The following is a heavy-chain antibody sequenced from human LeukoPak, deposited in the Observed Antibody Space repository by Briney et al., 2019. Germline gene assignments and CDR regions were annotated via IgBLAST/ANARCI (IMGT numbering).Heavy chain of an antibody. CDR3: ARGHYYTSGSRIVDY. D-gene: IGHD3-10*01. J-gene: IGHJ4*02. V-gene: IGHV4-39*01. CDR2: IYYGGTT. Sequence: SETLSLTCTVSGASISSSSYYWGWIRQPPGAGLEYIGIIYYGGTTYYNPSLKSRVTISVNTSNNQFSLRLTSVTAADTAVYYCARGHYYTSGSRIVDYWGQGTLVTVSS. CDR1: GASISSSSYY.